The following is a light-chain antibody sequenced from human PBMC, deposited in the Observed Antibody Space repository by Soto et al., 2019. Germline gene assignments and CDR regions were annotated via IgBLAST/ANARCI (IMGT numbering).Light chain of an antibody. J-gene: IGKJ2*01. CDR2: AAS. Sequence: DIQMTQSPSSLSASVGDRVTITCRASQSISSYLNWYQQKPGKAPKLLIYAASSLQSGVPTRFSGSGSGAKFPTHINRTQPEEFSTFYCQQEYSNPPYTFGQGTKVEIK. CDR1: QSISSY. CDR3: QQEYSNPPYT. V-gene: IGKV1-39*01.